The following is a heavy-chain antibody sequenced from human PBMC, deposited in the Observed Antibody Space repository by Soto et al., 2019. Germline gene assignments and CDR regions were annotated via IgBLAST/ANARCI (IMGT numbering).Heavy chain of an antibody. CDR3: ARGGIAAAAPPDY. J-gene: IGHJ4*02. Sequence: TLSLTCTVTSAAIRRVGYYSSWTCQHPGKGLEWIGYIFYSGSTYYNPSLKSRVTISVDTTKNQFSLKLSSVTAADTAVYYCARGGIAAAAPPDYWGQGTLVTVS. CDR1: SAAIRRVGYY. D-gene: IGHD6-13*01. CDR2: IFYSGST. V-gene: IGHV4-31*03.